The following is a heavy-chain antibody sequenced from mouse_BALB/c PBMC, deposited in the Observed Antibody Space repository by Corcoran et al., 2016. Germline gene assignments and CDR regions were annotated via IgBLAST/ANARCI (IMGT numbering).Heavy chain of an antibody. CDR3: ARWDWYFDV. J-gene: IGHJ1*01. Sequence: EVQLQQSGAELVKPGASVKLSCTASGFNIKDTYMHWVKQRPEQGLEWIGRIDPANGNTKYDPKFQGKATITADTSSNTAYLQLTSLTSEDTAVYYCARWDWYFDVWGAGTTVTVSS. CDR2: IDPANGNT. V-gene: IGHV14-3*02. CDR1: GFNIKDTY.